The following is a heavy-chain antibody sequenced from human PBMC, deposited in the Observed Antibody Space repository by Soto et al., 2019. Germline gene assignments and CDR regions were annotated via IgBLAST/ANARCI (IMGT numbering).Heavy chain of an antibody. D-gene: IGHD3-22*01. V-gene: IGHV3-11*01. CDR3: RGAQAGGYYDSSGYYFQH. CDR1: GFTFSDYY. J-gene: IGHJ1*01. Sequence: GGSLRLSCAASGFTFSDYYMSWIRQAPGKGLEWVSYISSSGSTIYYADSVKGRFTISRDNAKNSLYLQMNSLRAEDRAVYYGRGAQAGGYYDSSGYYFQHWGQGTLVTVSS. CDR2: ISSSGSTI.